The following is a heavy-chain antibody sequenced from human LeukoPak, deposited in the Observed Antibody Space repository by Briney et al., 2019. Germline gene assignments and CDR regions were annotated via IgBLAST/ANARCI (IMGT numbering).Heavy chain of an antibody. Sequence: PSETLSLTCTVSGGSISSYYWSRIRQPPGKGLEWIGYIYYSGSTNYNPSLKSRVTISVDTSKNQFSLKLSSVTAADTAVYYCARFYGDYVRDWGQGTLVTVSS. V-gene: IGHV4-59*01. CDR1: GGSISSYY. CDR2: IYYSGST. J-gene: IGHJ4*02. CDR3: ARFYGDYVRD. D-gene: IGHD4-17*01.